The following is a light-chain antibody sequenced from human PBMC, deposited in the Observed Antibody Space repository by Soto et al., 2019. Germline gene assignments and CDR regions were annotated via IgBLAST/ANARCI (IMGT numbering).Light chain of an antibody. CDR3: CSHVGSYTYV. J-gene: IGLJ1*01. V-gene: IGLV2-11*01. CDR1: SSDVGGYNY. Sequence: QSVLTQPRSVSGSPGQSVTISCTGTSSDVGGYNYVSWYQQHPGKAPKLMIYDVSKRPSGVPDRFSGSKSGNTASLTISGLQAEDEADYYCCSHVGSYTYVFGTGTKVPS. CDR2: DVS.